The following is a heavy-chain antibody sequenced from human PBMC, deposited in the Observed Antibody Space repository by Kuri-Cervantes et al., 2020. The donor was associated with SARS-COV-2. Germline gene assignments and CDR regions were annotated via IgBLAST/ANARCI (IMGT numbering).Heavy chain of an antibody. J-gene: IGHJ3*02. CDR3: PRAVWSGTDAFDI. V-gene: IGHV4-34*03. CDR2: IYYSGRT. Sequence: PETLSLTCGVYGGSFNGYYWSWIRQPPGKGLEWIGYIYYSGRTYYNPSLKGRVTISVDTSKNQFSLKLSSMTAADTAVDYWPRAVWSGTDAFDIWGQGTKVTVSS. CDR1: GGSFNGYY. D-gene: IGHD3-10*01.